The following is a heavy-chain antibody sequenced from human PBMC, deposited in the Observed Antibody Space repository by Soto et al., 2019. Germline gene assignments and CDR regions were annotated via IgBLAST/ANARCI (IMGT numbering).Heavy chain of an antibody. Sequence: QVQLVQSGAEGKKPGASVKVSCKASGYTFTSYYMHWVRQAPGQGLEWMGIINPSGGSTSYAQKFQGRVTMTRDTSTSTVYMELSSLRSEDTAVYYCARDRGEQLVRSAFDIWGQGTMVTVSS. CDR1: GYTFTSYY. CDR3: ARDRGEQLVRSAFDI. V-gene: IGHV1-46*01. D-gene: IGHD6-13*01. J-gene: IGHJ3*02. CDR2: INPSGGST.